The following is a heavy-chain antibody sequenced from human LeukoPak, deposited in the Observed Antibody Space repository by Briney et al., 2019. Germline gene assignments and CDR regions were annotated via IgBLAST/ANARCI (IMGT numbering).Heavy chain of an antibody. Sequence: GGSLRLSCAASGFTFSSYAMSWVRQAPGKGLEWVAAISGSGGSTYYADSVKGRFTISRDNSKNTLYLQMNSLRAEDTAVYYCAKDPGYSFPPYYFDYWGQGTLVTVSS. CDR1: GFTFSSYA. V-gene: IGHV3-23*01. CDR2: ISGSGGST. CDR3: AKDPGYSFPPYYFDY. J-gene: IGHJ4*02. D-gene: IGHD5-18*01.